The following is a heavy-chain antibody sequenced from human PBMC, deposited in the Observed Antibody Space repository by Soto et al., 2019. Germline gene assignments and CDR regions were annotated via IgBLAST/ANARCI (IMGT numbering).Heavy chain of an antibody. CDR1: GGTFSSYA. J-gene: IGHJ5*02. CDR3: AKGSTIIAARRGWFDP. D-gene: IGHD6-6*01. Sequence: QVQLVQSGAEVKKPGSSVKVSCKASGGTFSSYAISWVRQAPGQGLEWMGGIIPLFGTANYAQKFQGRVTLTADESTSTAYMELSSLRSEDTAVYYCAKGSTIIAARRGWFDPWGQGTLVTVSS. V-gene: IGHV1-69*01. CDR2: IIPLFGTA.